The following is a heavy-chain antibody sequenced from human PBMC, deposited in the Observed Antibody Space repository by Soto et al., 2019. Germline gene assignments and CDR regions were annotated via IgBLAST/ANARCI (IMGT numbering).Heavy chain of an antibody. J-gene: IGHJ4*02. D-gene: IGHD3-22*01. V-gene: IGHV3-23*01. Sequence: GGSLRLSCAASGFTFSSYAMSWVRQAPGKGLEWVSAISGSGGSTYYADSVKGRFTISRDNSKNTLYLQMNSLRAEDTAVYYCAKDRYYYDSSGYYDYWGQGTLVTVSS. CDR2: ISGSGGST. CDR1: GFTFSSYA. CDR3: AKDRYYYDSSGYYDY.